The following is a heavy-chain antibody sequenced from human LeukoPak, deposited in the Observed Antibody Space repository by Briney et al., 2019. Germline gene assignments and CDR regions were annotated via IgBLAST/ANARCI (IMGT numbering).Heavy chain of an antibody. CDR2: IYYSGST. CDR1: GGSISSSSYY. J-gene: IGHJ4*02. Sequence: SETLSLTCTVSGGSISSSSYYWGWIRQPPGKGLEWIGSIYYSGSTYYNPSLKSRVTISVDTSKNQFSLKLSSVTAADTAVYYCASVPVDSITIFGVVPAPYFDYWGQGTLVTVSS. CDR3: ASVPVDSITIFGVVPAPYFDY. D-gene: IGHD3-3*01. V-gene: IGHV4-39*01.